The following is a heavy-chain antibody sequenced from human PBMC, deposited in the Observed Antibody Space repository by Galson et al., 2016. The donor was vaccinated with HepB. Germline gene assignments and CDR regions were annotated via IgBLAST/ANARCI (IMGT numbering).Heavy chain of an antibody. J-gene: IGHJ4*02. V-gene: IGHV5-51*01. CDR3: ARLVSSRSPYDS. Sequence: QSGAEVKKPGESLKISCEGEGYVVSSYWLAWVRQTPDKGLEWMGLFYPGDSEIRYTPSFQGQVTVSADKSINTAYMQWSSLKASDTAIYYCARLVSSRSPYDSWGQGTLVTVSS. CDR1: GYVVSSYW. CDR2: FYPGDSEI. D-gene: IGHD3-22*01.